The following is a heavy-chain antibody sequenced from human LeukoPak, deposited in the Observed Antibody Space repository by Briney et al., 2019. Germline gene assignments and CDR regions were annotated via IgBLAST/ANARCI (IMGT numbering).Heavy chain of an antibody. CDR2: MSYSGST. J-gene: IGHJ4*02. CDR3: ARGGHSHGWYYFDY. Sequence: SQTLSLTCAVSGGSISSGGYYWAWIRQHPGKGLEWIGDMSYSGSTYYNPSLRSRVTISVDTSKNQVSLNLTSVTAADTAVYYCARGGHSHGWYYFDYWGQGTLVTVSS. CDR1: GGSISSGGYY. V-gene: IGHV4-31*11. D-gene: IGHD6-19*01.